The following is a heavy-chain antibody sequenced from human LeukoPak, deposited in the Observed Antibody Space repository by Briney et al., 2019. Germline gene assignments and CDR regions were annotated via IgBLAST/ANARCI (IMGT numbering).Heavy chain of an antibody. Sequence: GSLRLSCAASGFTFSSYSMNWVRQAPGKGLEWVSSISSSSSYIYYVDSVKGRFTISRDNAKNSLYLQMNSLRAEDTAVYYCARDRMIVDYWGQGTLVTVSS. J-gene: IGHJ4*02. D-gene: IGHD3-22*01. CDR2: ISSSSSYI. V-gene: IGHV3-21*01. CDR3: ARDRMIVDY. CDR1: GFTFSSYS.